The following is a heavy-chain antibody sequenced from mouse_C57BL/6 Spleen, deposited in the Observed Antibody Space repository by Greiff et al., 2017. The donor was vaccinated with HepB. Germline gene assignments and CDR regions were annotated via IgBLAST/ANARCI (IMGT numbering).Heavy chain of an antibody. J-gene: IGHJ3*01. D-gene: IGHD1-1*01. V-gene: IGHV1-15*01. CDR1: GYTFTDYE. Sequence: VQLQQSGAELVRPGASVTLSCKASGYTFTDYEMHWVKQTPVHGLEWIGAIDPETGGTAYNQKFKGKAILTADKSSSTAYMELRSLTSEDSAVYYFTSIYYYGSNFAYWGQGTLVTVSA. CDR2: IDPETGGT. CDR3: TSIYYYGSNFAY.